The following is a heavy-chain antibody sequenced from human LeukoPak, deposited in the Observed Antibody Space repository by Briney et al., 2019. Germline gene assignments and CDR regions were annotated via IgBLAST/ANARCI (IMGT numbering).Heavy chain of an antibody. Sequence: GASVKVSCKASGYTFTSYGISWVRQAPGQGLEWMGWISAYNGNTNYAQKLQGRVTMTTDTSTSTAYMELRSLRSDDTAVYYCARAVWAAAGTSGGFYFDYWGQGTLVTVSS. D-gene: IGHD6-13*01. CDR2: ISAYNGNT. CDR3: ARAVWAAAGTSGGFYFDY. CDR1: GYTFTSYG. J-gene: IGHJ4*02. V-gene: IGHV1-18*01.